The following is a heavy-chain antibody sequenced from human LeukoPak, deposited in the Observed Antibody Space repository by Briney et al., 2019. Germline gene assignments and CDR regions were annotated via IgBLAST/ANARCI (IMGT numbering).Heavy chain of an antibody. CDR2: ISYSGST. J-gene: IGHJ4*02. CDR3: ARVTGGRNDY. Sequence: SETLSLTCTVSGGSISSDYWSWIRQPPGRGLEWIGYISYSGSTNYNPSLKSRVTISIDTSKNQVSLRLDSVTAADTAVYYCARVTGGRNDYWGQGILVTVSS. D-gene: IGHD1-20*01. V-gene: IGHV4-59*01. CDR1: GGSISSDY.